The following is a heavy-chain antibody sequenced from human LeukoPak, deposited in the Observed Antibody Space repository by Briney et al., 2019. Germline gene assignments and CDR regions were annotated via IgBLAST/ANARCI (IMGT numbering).Heavy chain of an antibody. CDR1: GGSISGSSYY. Sequence: SETLSLTCTVSGGSISGSSYYWGWVRQPPGTGLEWIGSIYYSGSTYYNPSLKSRVTISVDTSKNQFSLKLSSVTAADTAVYYCARHFNLVDTAMVPDYWGQGTLVTVSS. CDR2: IYYSGST. J-gene: IGHJ4*02. CDR3: ARHFNLVDTAMVPDY. V-gene: IGHV4-39*01. D-gene: IGHD5-18*01.